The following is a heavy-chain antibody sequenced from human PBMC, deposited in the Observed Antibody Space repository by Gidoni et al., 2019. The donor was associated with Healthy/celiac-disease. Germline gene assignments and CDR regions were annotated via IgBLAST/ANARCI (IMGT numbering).Heavy chain of an antibody. D-gene: IGHD5-12*01. Sequence: QVQMVQSGAEVTKPGSSVKGSCKAYVGTFSSYAISWVRQAPGQGLEWMGGIIPIFGTANYAQKFQGRVTITADKSTSTAYMELSSLRSEDTAVYYCASGDGYNDLDYWGQGTLVTVSS. CDR3: ASGDGYNDLDY. CDR2: IIPIFGTA. J-gene: IGHJ4*02. CDR1: VGTFSSYA. V-gene: IGHV1-69*06.